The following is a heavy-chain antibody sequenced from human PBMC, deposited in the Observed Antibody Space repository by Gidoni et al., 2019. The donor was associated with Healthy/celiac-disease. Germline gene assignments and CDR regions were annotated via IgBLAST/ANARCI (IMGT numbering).Heavy chain of an antibody. J-gene: IGHJ4*02. CDR2: IGTAGDT. CDR1: GFTFSSYD. V-gene: IGHV3-13*01. CDR3: ARALYSSSWYWDY. D-gene: IGHD6-13*01. Sequence: EVQLVESGGGLVKPGGSLRLSCAASGFTFSSYDMHWVRQATGKGLEWFSAIGTAGDTYYPGSVKGRFTISRENAKNSLYLQMNSLRAGDTAVYYCARALYSSSWYWDYWGQGTLVTVSS.